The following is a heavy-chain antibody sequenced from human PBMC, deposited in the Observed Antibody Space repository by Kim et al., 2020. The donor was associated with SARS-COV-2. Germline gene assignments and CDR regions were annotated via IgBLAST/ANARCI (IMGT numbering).Heavy chain of an antibody. CDR1: GFTFSRYY. J-gene: IGHJ1*01. V-gene: IGHV3-74*01. Sequence: GGSLRLSCVVSGFTFSRYYMHWVRQTPGKGLVWVSRISSDGITTNYADSVKGRFTISRDNAKNILYLQMNSLRVDDTAVYYCVWGASGSPRWGQGTPVTVSS. CDR2: ISSDGITT. D-gene: IGHD3-10*01. CDR3: VWGASGSPR.